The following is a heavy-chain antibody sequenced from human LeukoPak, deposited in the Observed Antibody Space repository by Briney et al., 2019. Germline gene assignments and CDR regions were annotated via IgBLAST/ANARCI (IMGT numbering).Heavy chain of an antibody. CDR3: ARGAVGATEYFQH. D-gene: IGHD1-26*01. CDR1: GASISSHS. CDR2: IYNSGTT. V-gene: IGHV4-4*07. J-gene: IGHJ1*01. Sequence: PSETLSLTCTVSGASISSHSWSWIRQPAGKGLDWIGRIYNSGTTNYNPSLKSRVTMSVDTSKNQLSLKLSSVTAADTAVYYCARGAVGATEYFQHWGQGTLVTVSS.